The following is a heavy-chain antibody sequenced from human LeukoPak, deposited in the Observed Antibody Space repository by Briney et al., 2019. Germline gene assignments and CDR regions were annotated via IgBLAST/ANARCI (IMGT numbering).Heavy chain of an antibody. CDR1: GFTFSTYG. CDR2: ISYDGSNT. CDR3: ARDRGSGGFFYFDY. V-gene: IGHV3-30*03. D-gene: IGHD3-10*01. Sequence: GGSLRLSCTGSGFTFSTYGMHWVRQAPGKGLEWVAAISYDGSNTQYADSVKGRFTISRDNSKNTLYLQLNNLRAEDTAVYFCARDRGSGGFFYFDYWGQGTLVTVSS. J-gene: IGHJ4*02.